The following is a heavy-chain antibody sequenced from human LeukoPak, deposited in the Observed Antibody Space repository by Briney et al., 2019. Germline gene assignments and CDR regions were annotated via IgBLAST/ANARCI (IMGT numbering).Heavy chain of an antibody. CDR1: GFTFSSYG. CDR2: IRYDGSNK. V-gene: IGHV3-30*02. Sequence: GGSLRLPCAASGFTFSSYGMHWVRQAPGKGLEWVAFIRYDGSNKYYADSVKGRFTISRDNSKNTLYLQMNSLRAEDTAVYYCAKDGGSRIYYYYYGMDVWGQGTTVTVSS. CDR3: AKDGGSRIYYYYYGMDV. J-gene: IGHJ6*02. D-gene: IGHD2-2*01.